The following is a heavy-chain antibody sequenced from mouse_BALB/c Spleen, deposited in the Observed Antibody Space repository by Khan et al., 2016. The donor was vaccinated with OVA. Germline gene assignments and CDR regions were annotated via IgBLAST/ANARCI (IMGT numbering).Heavy chain of an antibody. CDR2: IWSAGST. CDR3: ARRGYDYGRGALFAY. V-gene: IGHV2-2*02. Sequence: VELVESGPGLVQPSQSLSITCTVSGFSLTNYSVHWVRQSPGKGLEWLGVIWSAGSTDYNAAFISRLTIRKDNSRSQVFFKMNSLQPNDTALYYCARRGYDYGRGALFAYWGQGTLVTVSA. J-gene: IGHJ3*01. D-gene: IGHD2-4*01. CDR1: GFSLTNYS.